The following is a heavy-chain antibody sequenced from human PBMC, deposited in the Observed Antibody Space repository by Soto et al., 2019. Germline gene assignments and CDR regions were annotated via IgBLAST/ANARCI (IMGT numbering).Heavy chain of an antibody. J-gene: IGHJ2*01. CDR3: ARDRGSQNWYFGV. D-gene: IGHD3-10*01. Sequence: QVQLVQSGAEVKKPGSSVKVSCKASGDIFSSYPFSWVRQAPGQGLEWMGGNVPLLGTADYAQKFQDRVTITADDSTSTVYMELSSLRSDDTAVYYCARDRGSQNWYFGVWGRGTLVSVSS. CDR2: NVPLLGTA. V-gene: IGHV1-69*01. CDR1: GDIFSSYP.